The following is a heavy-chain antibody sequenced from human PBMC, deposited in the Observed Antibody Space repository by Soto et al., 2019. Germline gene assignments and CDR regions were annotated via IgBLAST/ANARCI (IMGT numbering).Heavy chain of an antibody. CDR3: AREGGGYGNYFDY. CDR2: ISYDGSNK. J-gene: IGHJ4*02. V-gene: IGHV3-30-3*01. D-gene: IGHD5-12*01. Sequence: QVQLVESGGGVVQPGRSLSLSCAASGFTFSSYAMHWVRQAPGKGLEWVAVISYDGSNKYYADSVKGRFTISRDNSKNTLYLQMNSLRAEDTAVYYCAREGGGYGNYFDYWGQGTLVTVSS. CDR1: GFTFSSYA.